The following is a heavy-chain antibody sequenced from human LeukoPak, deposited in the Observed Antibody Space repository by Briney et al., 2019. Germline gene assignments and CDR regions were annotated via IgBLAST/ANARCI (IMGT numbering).Heavy chain of an antibody. D-gene: IGHD6-13*01. V-gene: IGHV3-11*05. CDR1: GFTFSDYY. CDR2: ISSSATYT. J-gene: IGHJ4*02. CDR3: ARVYGSSWYYFDS. Sequence: GGSLRLSCAASGFTFSDYYMIWIRQAPGKGLEWVSYISSSATYTNSADSVKGRFTISRDNTKNSLYLQMNSLRDEYTAVYYCARVYGSSWYYFDSWGQGTLVTVSS.